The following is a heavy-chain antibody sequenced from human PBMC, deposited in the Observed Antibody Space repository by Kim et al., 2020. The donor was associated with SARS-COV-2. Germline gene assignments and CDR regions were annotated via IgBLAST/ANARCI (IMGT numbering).Heavy chain of an antibody. CDR1: GYTFTGYY. CDR3: ARLSIAVSGQTFDY. Sequence: ASVKVSCKASGYTFTGYYMHWVRQAPGQGLEWMGRINPNSGGTNYAQKFQGRVTMTRDTSISTAYMELSRLRSDDTAVYYCARLSIAVSGQTFDYWGQGTLVTVSS. CDR2: INPNSGGT. V-gene: IGHV1-2*06. J-gene: IGHJ4*02. D-gene: IGHD6-19*01.